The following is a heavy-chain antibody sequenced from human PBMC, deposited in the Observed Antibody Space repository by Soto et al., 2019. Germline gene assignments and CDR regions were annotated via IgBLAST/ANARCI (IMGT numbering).Heavy chain of an antibody. D-gene: IGHD6-13*01. J-gene: IGHJ6*02. CDR3: AHRDRSWAGRGLDV. Sequence: SGPTLVNPTQTLTLTCTFSGFSLSSSGVGVGWIRQPPGKALEWLALVYWDDDKRYSPSLKTRLTINKDTSKNQVVLTMTNVDPVDTGTYYCAHRDRSWAGRGLDVWGQGNTVTVSS. CDR1: GFSLSSSGVG. CDR2: VYWDDDK. V-gene: IGHV2-5*02.